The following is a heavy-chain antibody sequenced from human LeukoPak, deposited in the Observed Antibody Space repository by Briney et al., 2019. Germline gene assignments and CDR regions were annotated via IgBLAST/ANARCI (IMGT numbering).Heavy chain of an antibody. CDR2: INHSGST. CDR1: GGSFSGYY. J-gene: IGHJ6*02. D-gene: IGHD3-22*01. CDR3: ARYDSSGYSSYYGMDV. Sequence: SETLSLTCAVYGGSFSGYYWSWIRQPPGKGLEWIGEINHSGSTNYNPSLKSRVTISVDTSKNQFSLKLSSVTAADTAVYYCARYDSSGYSSYYGMDVWGQGTTVTVSS. V-gene: IGHV4-34*01.